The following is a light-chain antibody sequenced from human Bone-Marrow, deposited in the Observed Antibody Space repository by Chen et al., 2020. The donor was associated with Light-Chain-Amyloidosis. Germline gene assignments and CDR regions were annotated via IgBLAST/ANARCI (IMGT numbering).Light chain of an antibody. CDR1: SSDVGVYNY. Sequence: QSALTQPRSVSGSAGQSVTISCTGTSSDVGVYNYVSWYQKHPGKAPKRMIYDVSKRPSGVPDRFSGSKSGNTASLTISGLQAEDEADYYCCSYAGSYTWVFGGGTKLTVL. CDR2: DVS. CDR3: CSYAGSYTWV. V-gene: IGLV2-11*01. J-gene: IGLJ3*02.